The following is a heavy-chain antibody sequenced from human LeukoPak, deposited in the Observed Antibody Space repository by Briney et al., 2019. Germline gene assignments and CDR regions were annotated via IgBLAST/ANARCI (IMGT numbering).Heavy chain of an antibody. CDR1: GYTFTIYG. V-gene: IGHV1-18*01. Sequence: ASVKVSCKASGYTFTIYGIGWGPQAPGQGLECMGWISAYNGNTNYAQKLQGRVTMTTDTSTSTDYMELRSLRSDDTAVYYCARAGTMVRGVIFFDYWGQGTLVTVSS. D-gene: IGHD3-10*01. CDR3: ARAGTMVRGVIFFDY. J-gene: IGHJ4*02. CDR2: ISAYNGNT.